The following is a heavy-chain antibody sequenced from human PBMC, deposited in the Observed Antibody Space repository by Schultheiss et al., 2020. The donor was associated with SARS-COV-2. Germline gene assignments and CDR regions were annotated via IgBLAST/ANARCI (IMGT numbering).Heavy chain of an antibody. D-gene: IGHD6-19*01. CDR2: IYYSGST. V-gene: IGHV4-59*12. Sequence: SQTLSLTCSVSGGSINGFYWSWIRQPPGKGLEWIGYIYYSGSTNYNPSLKSRVTISLDTSRNQFSLKLSSVTAADTAVYYCAREPYSSGLDYWGQGTLVTVSS. J-gene: IGHJ4*02. CDR1: GGSINGFY. CDR3: AREPYSSGLDY.